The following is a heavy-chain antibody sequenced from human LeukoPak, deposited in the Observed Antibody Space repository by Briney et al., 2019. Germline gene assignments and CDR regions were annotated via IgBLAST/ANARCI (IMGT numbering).Heavy chain of an antibody. CDR2: IKQDGSEK. Sequence: GGSLRLSCAASGFTFSSYWMSWVRQAPGKGLEWVANIKQDGSEKYYVDSVKGRFTISRDNAKNSLYLQMNSLRAEGTAVYCCARGGRDYVWGSYHILPDYWGQGTLVTVSS. CDR3: ARGGRDYVWGSYHILPDY. J-gene: IGHJ4*02. D-gene: IGHD3-16*02. CDR1: GFTFSSYW. V-gene: IGHV3-7*03.